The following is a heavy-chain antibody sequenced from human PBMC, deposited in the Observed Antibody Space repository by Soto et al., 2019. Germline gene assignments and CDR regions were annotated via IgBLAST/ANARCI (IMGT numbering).Heavy chain of an antibody. J-gene: IGHJ2*01. CDR3: ARLITMVRGVSYFDL. Sequence: SGPTLVNPTQTLTLTCTLSGFSLSTSGVGVGWIRQPPGKALEWLALIYWDYDKRYSPSLKSRLTITKDTSKNQVVLTMTNMDPVDTATYYCARLITMVRGVSYFDLWGRGTLVTLSS. CDR2: IYWDYDK. D-gene: IGHD3-10*01. CDR1: GFSLSTSGVG. V-gene: IGHV2-5*02.